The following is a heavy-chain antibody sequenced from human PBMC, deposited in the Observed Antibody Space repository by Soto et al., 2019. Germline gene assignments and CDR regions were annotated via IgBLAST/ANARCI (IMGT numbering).Heavy chain of an antibody. Sequence: ASVKVSCKASGGTFSSYAISWVRQAPGQGLEWMGGIIPIFGTANYAQKFQGRVTITADESTSTAYMELSSLRSEDTAVYYCARERLCSGGSCYSYYYYGMDVWGQGTTVTV. CDR3: ARERLCSGGSCYSYYYYGMDV. J-gene: IGHJ6*02. V-gene: IGHV1-69*13. D-gene: IGHD2-15*01. CDR2: IIPIFGTA. CDR1: GGTFSSYA.